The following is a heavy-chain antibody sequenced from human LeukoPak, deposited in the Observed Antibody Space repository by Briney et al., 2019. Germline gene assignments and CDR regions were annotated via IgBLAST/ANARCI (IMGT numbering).Heavy chain of an antibody. Sequence: GTSLTLSCAASGFTLDDYAMHWVRQAPGKGLEWVSGISWNSGSIVYADSVKGRFTISRDRTKNSLYLQMNSLRAEDMALYYCARGNGYSTSGYVDYWGQGTLVTVSS. J-gene: IGHJ4*02. CDR1: GFTLDDYA. CDR2: ISWNSGSI. D-gene: IGHD6-13*01. CDR3: ARGNGYSTSGYVDY. V-gene: IGHV3-9*03.